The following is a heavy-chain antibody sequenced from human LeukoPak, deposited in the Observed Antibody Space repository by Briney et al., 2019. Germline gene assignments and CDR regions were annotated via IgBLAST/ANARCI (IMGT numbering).Heavy chain of an antibody. V-gene: IGHV1-69*13. CDR3: ARDGGVVVPAAILGSFLYFQH. J-gene: IGHJ1*01. CDR2: IIPIFGTA. D-gene: IGHD2-2*02. Sequence: EASVKVSCKASGGTFSSYAISWVRQAPGQGLEWMGGIIPIFGTANYAQKFQGRVTITADESTSTAYMELSSLRSEDTAVYYCARDGGVVVPAAILGSFLYFQHWGQGTLVTVSS. CDR1: GGTFSSYA.